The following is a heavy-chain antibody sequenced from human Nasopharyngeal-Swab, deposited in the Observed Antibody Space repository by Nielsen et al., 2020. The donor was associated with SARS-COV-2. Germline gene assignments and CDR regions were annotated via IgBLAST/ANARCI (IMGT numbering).Heavy chain of an antibody. D-gene: IGHD6-13*01. J-gene: IGHJ4*02. CDR2: IYYNGNT. CDR1: GDSIDYSTFY. V-gene: IGHV4-39*01. Sequence: SETLSLTFTVPGDSIDYSTFYWGWIRPPPGKGLDWIGNIYYNGNTYQNPPLKNRLTISVDKSKNQFSLQLSSVTAADTAVYYCVRSSSWYYFDYWAQGTQVTVSS. CDR3: VRSSSWYYFDY.